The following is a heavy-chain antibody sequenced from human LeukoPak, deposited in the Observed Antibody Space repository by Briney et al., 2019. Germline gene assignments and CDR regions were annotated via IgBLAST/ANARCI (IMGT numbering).Heavy chain of an antibody. Sequence: SETLSLTCIVSGGSISSHYWCWIRQPPGKGLEWIGYIYYSGSTNYNPSLKSRVTISVDTSKNQFSLELSSVTAADTAVYYCARDYEQLVPPYYYYYYMDVWGKGTTVTVSS. J-gene: IGHJ6*03. V-gene: IGHV4-59*11. CDR2: IYYSGST. CDR3: ARDYEQLVPPYYYYYYMDV. CDR1: GGSISSHY. D-gene: IGHD6-6*01.